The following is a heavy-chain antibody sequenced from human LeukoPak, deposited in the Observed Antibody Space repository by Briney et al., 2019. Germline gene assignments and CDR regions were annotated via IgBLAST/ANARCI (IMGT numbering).Heavy chain of an antibody. Sequence: SETLSLTCTVSGGSISSYYWSWIRQPPGKGLEWIGYIYYSGSTNYNPPLKSRVTISVDTSKNQFSLKLSSVTAADTAVYYCARHPTYYDILTGYYDYYGMDVWGQGTTVTVSS. CDR1: GGSISSYY. J-gene: IGHJ6*02. CDR2: IYYSGST. V-gene: IGHV4-59*08. D-gene: IGHD3-9*01. CDR3: ARHPTYYDILTGYYDYYGMDV.